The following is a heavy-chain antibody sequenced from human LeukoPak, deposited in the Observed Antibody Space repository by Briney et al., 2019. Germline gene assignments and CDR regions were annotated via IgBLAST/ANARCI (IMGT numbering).Heavy chain of an antibody. CDR2: IYYSGST. Sequence: PSETLSLTCTVSGGSISSSSYYWGWIRQPPGKGLEWIGSIYYSGSTNYNASLKSRVTISVDTSKNQFSLKLSSVTAADTAVYYCAKGDGNMDVWGQGTTVTVSS. CDR3: AKGDGNMDV. J-gene: IGHJ6*02. CDR1: GGSISSSSYY. V-gene: IGHV4-39*01.